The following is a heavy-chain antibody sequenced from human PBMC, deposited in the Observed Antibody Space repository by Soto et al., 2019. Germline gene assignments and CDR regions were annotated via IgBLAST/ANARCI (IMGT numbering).Heavy chain of an antibody. V-gene: IGHV4-39*02. CDR2: IKYSGTT. Sequence: SETLSLTCTVSGGSISSSRCHWGWIRQPPGKGLEWIASIKYSGTTFYNPSLKSRVTLSVDTSKNQFALKLSSVTAAETAVYYCAREEVAYYGSGSYNWFDPWGQGTLVTVSS. J-gene: IGHJ5*02. CDR3: AREEVAYYGSGSYNWFDP. CDR1: GGSISSSRCH. D-gene: IGHD3-10*01.